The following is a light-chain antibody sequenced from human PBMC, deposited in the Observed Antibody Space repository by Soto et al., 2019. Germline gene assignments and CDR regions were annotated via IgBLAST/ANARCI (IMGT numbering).Light chain of an antibody. Sequence: QAVVTQPPSVSAAPGQKVTISCSGSSSNIGKNYVSWYQQFPGTAPKVLIYENNKRPSGIPDRFSGSKSGTSATLDITGLQTGDEADYYCGTWDSTLTAGVFGGGTKLTVL. CDR3: GTWDSTLTAGV. V-gene: IGLV1-51*02. CDR2: ENN. J-gene: IGLJ2*01. CDR1: SSNIGKNY.